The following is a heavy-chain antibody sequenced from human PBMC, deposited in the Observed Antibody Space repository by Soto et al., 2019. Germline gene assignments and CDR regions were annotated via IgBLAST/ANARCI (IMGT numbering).Heavy chain of an antibody. CDR1: GFTFSSYA. D-gene: IGHD2-15*01. J-gene: IGHJ4*02. CDR3: AKDVSGSEIFYY. CDR2: ISGSGGST. Sequence: GRSLRLSCAASGFTFSSYAMSWVRQAPGKGLEWVSAISGSGGSTYYADSVKGRFTISRDNSKNTLYLQMNSLRAEDTAVYYCAKDVSGSEIFYYWGQGTLVTVSS. V-gene: IGHV3-23*01.